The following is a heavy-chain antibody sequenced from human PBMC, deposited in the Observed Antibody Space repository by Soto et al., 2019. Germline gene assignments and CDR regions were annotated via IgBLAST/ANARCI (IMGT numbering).Heavy chain of an antibody. Sequence: XXSLKISCKGSRNTFATYWIWWARQMPGKGLEWMGIIYPRDSDVRYSPSFQGQVTISADMGIATSYLQWNSLKASDTAVYFCASPGRSSGWSSFDSWGQGTPVTVSS. J-gene: IGHJ4*02. CDR1: RNTFATYW. V-gene: IGHV5-51*01. D-gene: IGHD6-19*01. CDR3: ASPGRSSGWSSFDS. CDR2: IYPRDSDV.